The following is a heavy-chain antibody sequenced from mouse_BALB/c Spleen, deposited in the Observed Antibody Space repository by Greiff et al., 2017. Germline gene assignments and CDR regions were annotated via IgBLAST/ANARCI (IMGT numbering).Heavy chain of an antibody. CDR1: GDSITSGY. CDR2: ISYSGST. J-gene: IGHJ1*01. Sequence: EVKLQESGPSLVKPSQTLSLTCSVTGDSITSGYWNWIRKFPGNKLEYMGYISYSGSTYYNPSLKSRISITRDTSKNQYYLQLNSVTTEDTATYYCARRNYGSSWYFDVWGAGTTVTVSS. V-gene: IGHV3-8*02. CDR3: ARRNYGSSWYFDV. D-gene: IGHD1-1*01.